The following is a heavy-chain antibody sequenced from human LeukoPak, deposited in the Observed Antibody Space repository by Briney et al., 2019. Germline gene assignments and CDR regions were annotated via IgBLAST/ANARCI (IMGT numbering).Heavy chain of an antibody. D-gene: IGHD3-10*01. CDR1: GFTFSSYG. J-gene: IGHJ4*02. V-gene: IGHV3-23*01. CDR3: AKLSDGSGLPYYFDS. CDR2: ISGSGGST. Sequence: GGSLRLSCAASGFTFSSYGMSWVRQAPGKGLEWVSAISGSGGSTYYADSVKGRFTTSRDNSKNTLYLQMNSLRAEDTAIYICAKLSDGSGLPYYFDSWGQGTLVTVS.